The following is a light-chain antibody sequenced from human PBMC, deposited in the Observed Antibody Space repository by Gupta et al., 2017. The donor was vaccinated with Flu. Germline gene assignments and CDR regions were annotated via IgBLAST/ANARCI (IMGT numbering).Light chain of an antibody. CDR3: QQRSNGPPGFT. V-gene: IGKV3-11*01. CDR2: DAS. J-gene: IGKJ2*01. CDR1: QSVSSC. Sequence: TLSLSPGERATLSCRASQSVSSCLAWYQQKPGQAPRLLIYDASNRATGIPARFSGSGAGTDFTLTISSREPADFAVYYCQQRSNGPPGFTFGQGTKLEIK.